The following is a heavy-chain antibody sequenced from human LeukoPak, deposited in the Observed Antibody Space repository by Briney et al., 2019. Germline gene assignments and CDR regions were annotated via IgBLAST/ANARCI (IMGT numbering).Heavy chain of an antibody. CDR3: ARDVYHFWSGFDY. CDR2: IYYSGST. V-gene: IGHV4-59*01. J-gene: IGHJ4*02. Sequence: KSSETLSLTCTVSGGSISSYYWSWIRQPPGKGLEWIGYIYYSGSTNYNPSLKSRVTISVDTSKNQFSLKLSSVTAADTAVYYRARDVYHFWSGFDYWGQGTLVTVSS. D-gene: IGHD3-3*01. CDR1: GGSISSYY.